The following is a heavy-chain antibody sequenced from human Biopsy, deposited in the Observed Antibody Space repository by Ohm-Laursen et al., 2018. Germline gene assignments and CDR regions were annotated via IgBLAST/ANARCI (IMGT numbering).Heavy chain of an antibody. J-gene: IGHJ5*02. CDR2: IFYSGIT. V-gene: IGHV4-39*01. CDR1: GGSVSSNVAY. Sequence: SETLPLTCTVSGGSVSSNVAYWAWIRQPPGKGLESIGSIFYSGITYYNLSLQSRVTMSVDTSKNQFSLNLTSVTAADTAVYYCARHPTGFWFDPWGQGTLVIVSS. CDR3: ARHPTGFWFDP.